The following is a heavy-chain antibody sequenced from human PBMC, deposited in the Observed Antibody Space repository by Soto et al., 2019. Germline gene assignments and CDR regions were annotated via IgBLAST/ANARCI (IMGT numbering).Heavy chain of an antibody. Sequence: WGSLRLSCAASGFTFISYAIIFFRHSPLKGLEWVSAISGSGGSTYYADSVKGRFTISRDNSKNTLYLQMNSLRAEDTAVYYCAKKVVAATRVNWFDPWGQGTLVTVSS. V-gene: IGHV3-23*01. J-gene: IGHJ5*02. CDR2: ISGSGGST. D-gene: IGHD2-15*01. CDR3: AKKVVAATRVNWFDP. CDR1: GFTFISYA.